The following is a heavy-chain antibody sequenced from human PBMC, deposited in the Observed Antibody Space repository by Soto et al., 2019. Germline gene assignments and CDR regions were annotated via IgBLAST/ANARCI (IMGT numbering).Heavy chain of an antibody. CDR2: IHHSGAF. V-gene: IGHV4-30-4*08. Sequence: SETLCLTCTVAGVSINSHSYHWTWIRQSPGKGLEWIGYIHHSGAFLYNPSFKSRLTISVDTSKNQFSLHLSSVTDAATAVYFCAREDDGGTSLDVWGQGTTVTVSS. D-gene: IGHD2-2*01. J-gene: IGHJ6*02. CDR1: GVSINSHSYH. CDR3: AREDDGGTSLDV.